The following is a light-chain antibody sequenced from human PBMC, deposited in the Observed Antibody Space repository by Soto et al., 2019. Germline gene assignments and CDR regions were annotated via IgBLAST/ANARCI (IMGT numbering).Light chain of an antibody. V-gene: IGKV1-5*01. CDR3: QQYNSYSRT. Sequence: DSQMTQSPSTLSASVGDRVTITCRASQSISSWLAWYQQKPGKAPKLLIYDASSLESGVPSRFSGSGSGTEFTLTISSLQPDDFATYYCQQYNSYSRTVGQGTKVDIK. J-gene: IGKJ1*01. CDR2: DAS. CDR1: QSISSW.